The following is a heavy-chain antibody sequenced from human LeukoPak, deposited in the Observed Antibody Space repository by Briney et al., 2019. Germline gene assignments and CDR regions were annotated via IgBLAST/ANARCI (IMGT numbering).Heavy chain of an antibody. Sequence: PSETLSLTCTVSGGSISSYYWSWIRQPPGKGLEWIGYIYYSGSTNYNPSLKSRVTISVDTSKNQFSLKLSSVTAADTAVYYCARRGTYNWFDPWGQGTLVTVPS. CDR3: ARRGTYNWFDP. D-gene: IGHD1-14*01. J-gene: IGHJ5*02. V-gene: IGHV4-59*01. CDR1: GGSISSYY. CDR2: IYYSGST.